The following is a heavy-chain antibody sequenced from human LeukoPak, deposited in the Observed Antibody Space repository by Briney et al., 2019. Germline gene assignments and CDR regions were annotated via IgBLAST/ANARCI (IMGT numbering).Heavy chain of an antibody. J-gene: IGHJ4*02. Sequence: GGSLRLSCAASGLTFSSYAMSWVRQAPGKGLEWVSAISGSGGSTYYADSVKGRFTISRDNSKNTLYLQMNSLRAEDTAVYYCAKVPSAHYDILTGYLDYWGQGTLVTVSS. V-gene: IGHV3-23*01. CDR2: ISGSGGST. D-gene: IGHD3-9*01. CDR1: GLTFSSYA. CDR3: AKVPSAHYDILTGYLDY.